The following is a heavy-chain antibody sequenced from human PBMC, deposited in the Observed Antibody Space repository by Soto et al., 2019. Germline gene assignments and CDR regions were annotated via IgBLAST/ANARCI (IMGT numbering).Heavy chain of an antibody. Sequence: GGSLRLSCISSGFTFRTYTMNWVRQAPGKGLEWVSGIRGFSPYTFYAESVKGRFTISRDNAKNSLYLQMNSLRAEDTAVYYCARDRGYDAHDYYYNAMDVWGQGTTVTAP. CDR3: ARDRGYDAHDYYYNAMDV. D-gene: IGHD2-15*01. CDR1: GFTFRTYT. J-gene: IGHJ6*02. V-gene: IGHV3-21*01. CDR2: IRGFSPYT.